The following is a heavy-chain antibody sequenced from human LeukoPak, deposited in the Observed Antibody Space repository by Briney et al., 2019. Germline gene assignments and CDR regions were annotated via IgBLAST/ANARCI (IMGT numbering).Heavy chain of an antibody. J-gene: IGHJ6*03. V-gene: IGHV3-74*01. CDR1: GFTFSSYW. Sequence: PGGSLRLSCAASGFTFSSYWMHWVRQAPGKGLVWVSRINSDGSSTSYADSVKGRFTISRDNAKNSLYLQMNSLRDEDTAVYYCARDEKEWLPHWLYYYMDVWGKGTTVTVSS. CDR3: ARDEKEWLPHWLYYYMDV. CDR2: INSDGSST. D-gene: IGHD3-3*01.